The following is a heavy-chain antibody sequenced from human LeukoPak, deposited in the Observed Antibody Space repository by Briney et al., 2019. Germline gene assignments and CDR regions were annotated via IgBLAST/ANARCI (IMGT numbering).Heavy chain of an antibody. D-gene: IGHD6-13*01. Sequence: GESLKISCKVSGYSFTSYWISWVRQMPGKGLEWMGIIYPGDSDTRYSPSFQGQVTISADKSISTAYLQRSSLKASDTAMYYCARRPAVESGAFDIWGRGTVVTVSS. CDR2: IYPGDSDT. CDR3: ARRPAVESGAFDI. J-gene: IGHJ3*02. V-gene: IGHV5-51*01. CDR1: GYSFTSYW.